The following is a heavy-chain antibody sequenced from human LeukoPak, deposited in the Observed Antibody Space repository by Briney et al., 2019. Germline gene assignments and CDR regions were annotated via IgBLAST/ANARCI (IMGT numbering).Heavy chain of an antibody. V-gene: IGHV4-59*08. Sequence: SETLSLPRAVSVDSLRRLYWSCIRDPPGRGLEGGVYISYNGSTNHNTSLKSRVTKSVDTSKHQISLKLSHVAAAHTAVYYCARSPPTYCSGGSCYYYGMDVWGQGTTVTVSS. D-gene: IGHD2-15*01. CDR3: ARSPPTYCSGGSCYYYGMDV. CDR1: VDSLRRLY. CDR2: ISYNGST. J-gene: IGHJ6*02.